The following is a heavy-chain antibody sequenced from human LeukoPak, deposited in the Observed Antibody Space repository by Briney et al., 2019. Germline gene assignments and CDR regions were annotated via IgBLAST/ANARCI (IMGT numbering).Heavy chain of an antibody. CDR2: FDPEDDET. CDR1: GYSLSDLS. Sequence: GASVTVSCKVSGYSLSDLSIHWVRQAPGKGLEWMGGFDPEDDETTYAQKFQGRMTLTEDTSTDTAYVELSNLRSEDTAVYYCSTTYFDFWSGSDRYMDVWGKGTTVIVSS. CDR3: STTYFDFWSGSDRYMDV. D-gene: IGHD3-3*01. J-gene: IGHJ6*03. V-gene: IGHV1-24*01.